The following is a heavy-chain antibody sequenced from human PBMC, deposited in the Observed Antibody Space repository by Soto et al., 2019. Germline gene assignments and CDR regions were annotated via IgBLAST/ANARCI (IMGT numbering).Heavy chain of an antibody. CDR1: GGSVSSGSYY. V-gene: IGHV4-61*01. D-gene: IGHD3-10*01. J-gene: IGHJ4*02. CDR3: ARRRMVRGVTISPSDY. Sequence: SETLSLTCTVSGGSVSSGSYYWSWIRQPPGKGLEWIGYIYYSGSTNYNPSLKSRVTISVDTSRNQFSLKLSSVTAADTAVYYCARRRMVRGVTISPSDYWGQGTLVTVSS. CDR2: IYYSGST.